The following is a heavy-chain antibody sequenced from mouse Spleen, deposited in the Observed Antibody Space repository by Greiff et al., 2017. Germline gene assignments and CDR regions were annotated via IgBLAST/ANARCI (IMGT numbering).Heavy chain of an antibody. V-gene: IGHV5-17*02. CDR3: ARYEGYWYFDV. CDR1: GFTFSSFG. J-gene: IGHJ1*01. D-gene: IGHD2-14*01. CDR2: ISSGSSTI. Sequence: EVQLVESGGGLVQPGGSRKLSCAASGFTFSSFGMHWVRQAPEKGLEWVAYISSGSSTIYYADTVKGRFTISRDNPKNTLFLQMTSLRSEDTAMYYCARYEGYWYFDVWGAGTTVTVSS.